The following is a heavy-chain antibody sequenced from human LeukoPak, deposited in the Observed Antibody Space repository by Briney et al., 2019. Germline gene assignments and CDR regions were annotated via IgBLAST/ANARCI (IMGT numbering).Heavy chain of an antibody. CDR2: IRSGGTST. CDR3: ARMNYVSSGWGAPFDY. CDR1: GFTFSSFS. V-gene: IGHV3-48*04. Sequence: GGSLRLSCAASGFTFSSFSMNWVRQAPGKGLEWVSYIRSGGTSTDYTGSVKGRFTISRDNTKNSLYLQMNSLRAEDTAVYYCARMNYVSSGWGAPFDYWGQGTLVTVSS. D-gene: IGHD1-7*01. J-gene: IGHJ4*02.